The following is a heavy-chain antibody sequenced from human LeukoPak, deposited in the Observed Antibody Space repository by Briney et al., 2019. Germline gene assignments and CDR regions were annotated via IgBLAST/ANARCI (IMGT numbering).Heavy chain of an antibody. CDR3: ATQAYEREYNFDY. J-gene: IGHJ4*02. V-gene: IGHV4-34*01. D-gene: IGHD2/OR15-2a*01. CDR2: INHSGST. Sequence: SETLSLTCAVYGGSFSGYYWSWIRQPPGKGLEWIGEINHSGSTNYNPSLKSRVTISVDTSKNQFSLKLSSVTAADTAVYYCATQAYEREYNFDYWGQGTLVTVSS. CDR1: GGSFSGYY.